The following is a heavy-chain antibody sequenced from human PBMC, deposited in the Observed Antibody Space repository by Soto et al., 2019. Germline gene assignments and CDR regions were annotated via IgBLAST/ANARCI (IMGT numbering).Heavy chain of an antibody. V-gene: IGHV3-7*05. J-gene: IGHJ6*02. Sequence: GGSLRLSCAASGFTFSSYGMSWVRQAPGKRLEWVANIKQDGSEKYYVDSVKGRFTISRDNAKNSLYLQMNSLRAEDTAVYYCARDRCLPSSTSCYEGYYYGMDVWGQGTTVTVSS. CDR3: ARDRCLPSSTSCYEGYYYGMDV. CDR2: IKQDGSEK. CDR1: GFTFSSYG. D-gene: IGHD2-2*01.